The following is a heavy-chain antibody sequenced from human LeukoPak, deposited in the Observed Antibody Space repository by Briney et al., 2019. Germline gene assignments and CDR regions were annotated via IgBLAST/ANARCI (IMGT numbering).Heavy chain of an antibody. Sequence: GGSLRLSCVAPGFTFNGHWMSWVRQAPGKGLEWVASIRQNGNEKYYVDSVKGRFIISRNNAENSLSLQMNSLRDEDAAIYYCARLLGESTIYDLWDQGTLVTVSS. CDR2: IRQNGNEK. CDR1: GFTFNGHW. D-gene: IGHD5/OR15-5a*01. CDR3: ARLLGESTIYDL. J-gene: IGHJ5*02. V-gene: IGHV3-7*01.